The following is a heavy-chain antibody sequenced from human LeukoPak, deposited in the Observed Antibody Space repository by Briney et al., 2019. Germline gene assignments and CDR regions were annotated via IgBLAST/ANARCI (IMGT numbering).Heavy chain of an antibody. V-gene: IGHV1-18*01. D-gene: IGHD3-10*01. CDR3: SGSVSGSHDYCYYYMDV. CDR2: IITYNDNT. CDR1: GYTFTIYG. Sequence: ASVTVSFTAAGYTFTIYGISRVRHAHGQGHEWVGWIITYNDNTNYAQKLQGRVTMTTDTSTNTAYMELRSMRSDAAAVYYCSGSVSGSHDYCYYYMDVWGKGTTVTVSS. J-gene: IGHJ6*03.